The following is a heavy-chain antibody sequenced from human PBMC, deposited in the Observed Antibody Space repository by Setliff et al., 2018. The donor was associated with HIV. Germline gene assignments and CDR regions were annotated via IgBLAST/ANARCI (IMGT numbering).Heavy chain of an antibody. D-gene: IGHD3-10*01. CDR3: ARIRGSGVDY. V-gene: IGHV4-30-2*01. Sequence: PSETLSLTCAVYGGPINSGGYSWSWIRQPPGKGLEWIGNIYPTGSTYYNPSLKSRLTMSIDRSKNQFSLKLSSVTAPDTAVYYCARIRGSGVDYWGQGTQVTVSS. CDR1: GGPINSGGYS. J-gene: IGHJ4*02. CDR2: IYPTGST.